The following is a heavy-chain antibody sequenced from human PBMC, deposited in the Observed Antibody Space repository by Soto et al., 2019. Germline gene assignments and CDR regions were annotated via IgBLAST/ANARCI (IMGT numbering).Heavy chain of an antibody. CDR3: ARVVSSGYPYYFDY. V-gene: IGHV1-3*01. Sequence: ASVKVSFTASGYTFTSYAMHWVRQGPGQRLEWMGWINAGNGNTKYSQKFQGRVTITRDTFASTAYMELSSLRSEDTAVYYCARVVSSGYPYYFDYWGQGTLVTVSS. CDR2: INAGNGNT. J-gene: IGHJ4*02. CDR1: GYTFTSYA. D-gene: IGHD3-22*01.